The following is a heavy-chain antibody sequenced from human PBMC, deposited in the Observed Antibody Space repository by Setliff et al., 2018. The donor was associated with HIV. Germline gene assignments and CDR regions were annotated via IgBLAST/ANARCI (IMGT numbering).Heavy chain of an antibody. J-gene: IGHJ4*02. CDR3: ARGNYDILTGYIGYYDY. CDR1: GVSISSHH. CDR2: IYYTGTT. Sequence: SETLSLTCNVSGVSISSHHWSWIRQPPGKGLEWIGYIYYTGTTKYNPSLESRVTISIDMSKNQLSLQLSSVTAADTAMYYCARGNYDILTGYIGYYDYWGQGTLVTVSS. D-gene: IGHD3-9*01. V-gene: IGHV4-59*11.